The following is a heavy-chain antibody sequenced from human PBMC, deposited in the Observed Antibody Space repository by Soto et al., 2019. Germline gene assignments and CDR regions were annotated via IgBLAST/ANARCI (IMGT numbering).Heavy chain of an antibody. CDR1: GFTFSIYA. V-gene: IGHV3-64D*06. CDR3: LKASLSYQLLSYSYY. J-gene: IGHJ4*02. Sequence: PGGFLRLSCSASGFTFSIYAMYWVRQAPGKGLEYVSGISSNGGSTYYADSVKGRFTISRDNSKNTLYLQMSSLRTEDTAVYYCLKASLSYQLLSYSYYWGQETLVPVSS. D-gene: IGHD2-2*01. CDR2: ISSNGGST.